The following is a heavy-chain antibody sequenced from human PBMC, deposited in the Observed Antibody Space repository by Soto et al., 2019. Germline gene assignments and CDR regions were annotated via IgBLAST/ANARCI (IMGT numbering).Heavy chain of an antibody. D-gene: IGHD3-22*01. CDR2: ISGSGGST. J-gene: IGHJ6*02. Sequence: GGSLRLSCAASGFTFSSYAMSWVRQAPGKGLEWVSAISGSGGSTYYADSVKGRFTISRDNSKNTLYLQMNSLRAEDTAVYYCAKDRDYYDSSGYYYYYGMDVWGQGTTVTVSS. CDR1: GFTFSSYA. CDR3: AKDRDYYDSSGYYYYYGMDV. V-gene: IGHV3-23*01.